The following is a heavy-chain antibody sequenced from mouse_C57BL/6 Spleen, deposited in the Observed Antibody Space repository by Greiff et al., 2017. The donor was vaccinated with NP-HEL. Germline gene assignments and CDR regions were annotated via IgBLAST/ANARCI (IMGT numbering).Heavy chain of an antibody. CDR1: GYTFTDYY. CDR2: IFPGSGST. J-gene: IGHJ2*01. D-gene: IGHD2-4*01. Sequence: QVQLQQSGPELVKPGASVKISCKASGYTFTDYYINWVKQRPGQGLEWIGWIFPGSGSTYYNEKFKGKATLTVDKSSSTAYMLLSSLTFEDSAVYFCARNPHYDYDGYYFDYWGQGTTLTVSS. CDR3: ARNPHYDYDGYYFDY. V-gene: IGHV1-75*01.